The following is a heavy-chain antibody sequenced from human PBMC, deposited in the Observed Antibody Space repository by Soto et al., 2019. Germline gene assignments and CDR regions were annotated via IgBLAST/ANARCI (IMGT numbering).Heavy chain of an antibody. D-gene: IGHD3-3*01. V-gene: IGHV3-30*18. J-gene: IGHJ6*02. Sequence: LRLSCEASGFTFGSYGMHWVRQGPGKGLEWVAGISHDGSSQYYGDSVKGRLVVTRDNSKDMVFLQMNSLRIDDTAVYFCAKDVGSLEWFPSGMDVWGQGTEVTVSS. CDR1: GFTFGSYG. CDR3: AKDVGSLEWFPSGMDV. CDR2: ISHDGSSQ.